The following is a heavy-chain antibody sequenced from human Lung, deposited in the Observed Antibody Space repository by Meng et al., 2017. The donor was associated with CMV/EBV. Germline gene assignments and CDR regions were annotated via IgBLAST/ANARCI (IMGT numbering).Heavy chain of an antibody. J-gene: IGHJ3*02. CDR3: ARGTGGGGDAFDI. CDR1: GYRVTAYY. V-gene: IGHV1-2*02. CDR2: TNPNTGGK. Sequence: SGYRVTAYYIHWVRQAPGLGLEWKGWTNPNTGGKKYPQKFKGRVTMTRDTSKNTAYMEVTRLISDDTAVYYCARGTGGGGDAFDIWGQGTMVTVSS. D-gene: IGHD1-1*01.